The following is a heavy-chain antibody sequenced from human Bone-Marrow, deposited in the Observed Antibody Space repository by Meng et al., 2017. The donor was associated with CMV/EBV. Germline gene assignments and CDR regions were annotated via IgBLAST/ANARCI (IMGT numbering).Heavy chain of an antibody. CDR3: ARALGDIGLDY. CDR1: GGTFSSYA. J-gene: IGHJ4*02. Sequence: QVQLVEFGAEAKKPGSSATGSCKASGGTFSSYAISWVRQAPGQGLEWMGGIIPIFGTANYAQKFQGRVTITADESTSTAYMELSSLRSEDTAVYYCARALGDIGLDYWGQGTLVTVSS. D-gene: IGHD5-12*01. V-gene: IGHV1-69*12. CDR2: IIPIFGTA.